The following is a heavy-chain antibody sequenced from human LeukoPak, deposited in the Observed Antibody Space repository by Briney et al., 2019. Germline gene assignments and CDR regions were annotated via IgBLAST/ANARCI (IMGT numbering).Heavy chain of an antibody. Sequence: SETLFLTCTVSGGSISSYYWSWIRQPAGKGLEWIGRIYTSGSTNYNPSLKSRVTMSVDTSKNQFSLKLSSVTAADTAVYYCAREAEYDYVWGSYRPILDYWGQGTLVTVSS. CDR3: AREAEYDYVWGSYRPILDY. CDR2: IYTSGST. V-gene: IGHV4-4*07. D-gene: IGHD3-16*02. CDR1: GGSISSYY. J-gene: IGHJ4*02.